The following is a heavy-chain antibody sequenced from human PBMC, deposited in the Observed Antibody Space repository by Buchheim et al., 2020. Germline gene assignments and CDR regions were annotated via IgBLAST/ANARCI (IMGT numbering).Heavy chain of an antibody. V-gene: IGHV4-31*03. CDR3: ARLLIDYGDYYFDS. Sequence: QVQLQESGPGLVKPSQTLSLTCTVSGDSVSGGAYYWTWIRQHPGQGLEWIGYVHYSGSTYYNPSLKSRVALSIYTSKNHFSLRLNSMTAADTAVYFCARLLIDYGDYYFDSWGHGTL. CDR1: GDSVSGGAYY. J-gene: IGHJ4*01. CDR2: VHYSGST. D-gene: IGHD4-17*01.